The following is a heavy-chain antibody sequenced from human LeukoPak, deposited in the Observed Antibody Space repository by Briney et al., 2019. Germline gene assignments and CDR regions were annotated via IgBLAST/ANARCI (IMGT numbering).Heavy chain of an antibody. CDR3: ATSWGYYYDSSGYAFDI. CDR1: GYSFTSYW. J-gene: IGHJ3*02. Sequence: GESLKISCKGSGYSFTSYWIGWVRQMPGKGLEWMGIIYPGDSDTRYSPSLQGQVTISADKSISTAYLQWSSLKASDTAMYYCATSWGYYYDSSGYAFDIWGQGTMVTVSS. D-gene: IGHD3-22*01. V-gene: IGHV5-51*01. CDR2: IYPGDSDT.